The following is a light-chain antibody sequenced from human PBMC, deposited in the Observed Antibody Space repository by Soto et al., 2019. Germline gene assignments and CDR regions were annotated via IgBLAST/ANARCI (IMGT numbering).Light chain of an antibody. V-gene: IGLV2-14*03. CDR1: GNDVGGYTF. CDR3: CPYTPPTTYV. Sequence: QSVLTQPASVSGSPGQSISISCTGTGNDVGGYTFVSWYQQHPDKVPKLVIFDVNRRPSGVSDRFSGSKSVNAASLTISGPQAEDEDDNYCCPYTPPTTYVFGTGTKVTVL. J-gene: IGLJ1*01. CDR2: DVN.